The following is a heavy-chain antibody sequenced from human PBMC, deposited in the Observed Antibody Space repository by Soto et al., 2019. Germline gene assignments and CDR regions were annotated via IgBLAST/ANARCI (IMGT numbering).Heavy chain of an antibody. V-gene: IGHV3-11*06. J-gene: IGHJ6*02. CDR1: GFTFSDYY. Sequence: LRLSCAASGFTFSDYYMSWIRQAPGKGLEWVSYISSSSSYTNYADSVKGRFTISRDNAKNSLYLQMNSLRAEDTAVYYCARGSGYCSSTSCSRYYYGMDVWGQGTTVTVSS. D-gene: IGHD2-2*01. CDR2: ISSSSSYT. CDR3: ARGSGYCSSTSCSRYYYGMDV.